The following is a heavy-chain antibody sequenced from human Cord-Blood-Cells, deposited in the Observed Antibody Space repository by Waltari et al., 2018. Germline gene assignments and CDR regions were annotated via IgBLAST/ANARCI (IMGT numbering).Heavy chain of an antibody. CDR1: GYTFTGYY. CDR3: AAYSSGWYRDWFDP. V-gene: IGHV1-2*02. Sequence: QVQPVQSGAEVMKPGASVKVSCQASGYTFTGYYMHWVRQAPGQGLEWMGWINPNSGGTNYAQKFQGRVTMTRDTSISTAYMELSRLRSDDTAVYYCAAYSSGWYRDWFDPWGQGTLVTVSS. CDR2: INPNSGGT. D-gene: IGHD6-19*01. J-gene: IGHJ5*02.